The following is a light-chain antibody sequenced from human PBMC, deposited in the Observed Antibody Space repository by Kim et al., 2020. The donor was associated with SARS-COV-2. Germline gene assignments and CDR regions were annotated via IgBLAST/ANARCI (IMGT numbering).Light chain of an antibody. CDR3: QQRSSWPLT. CDR1: QSVGNY. J-gene: IGKJ4*01. CDR2: DAS. V-gene: IGKV3-11*01. Sequence: EIVLTQSPATLSLSPGERATLSCRASQSVGNYLAWYQHKPGQAPRLLIYDASTRAIGIPAMFSGSGSGTDFTLTISSLEPEDFALYYCQQRSSWPLTFGGGTKVDIK.